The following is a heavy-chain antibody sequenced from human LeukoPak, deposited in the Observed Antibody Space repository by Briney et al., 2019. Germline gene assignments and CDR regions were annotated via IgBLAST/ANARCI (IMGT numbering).Heavy chain of an antibody. Sequence: PGGSLRLSCAASGVTFSSYAMSCVRQAPGEGVEWGSGISGTGGNTYYADSVKGRFTISTDNSKNTLYLQMNSLRAEDTAVFYCAKDREYSGSYRPGPTRYYYGMDVWGQGTTVTVSS. J-gene: IGHJ6*02. CDR3: AKDREYSGSYRPGPTRYYYGMDV. V-gene: IGHV3-23*01. D-gene: IGHD1-26*01. CDR2: ISGTGGNT. CDR1: GVTFSSYA.